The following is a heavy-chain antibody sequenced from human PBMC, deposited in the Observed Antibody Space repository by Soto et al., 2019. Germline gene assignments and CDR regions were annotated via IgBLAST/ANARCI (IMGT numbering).Heavy chain of an antibody. CDR2: ISWNSGSI. Sequence: GGSLRLSCAVSGFSFVDYAMHWVRQAPGKGLAWLSGISWNSGSIGYADSVKGRLTISSDNAKNYLYQQMNSLRDEDTALYYCAKDGGYSYLAYYYDGMDVWVQGTTVTVSS. CDR1: GFSFVDYA. V-gene: IGHV3-9*01. CDR3: AKDGGYSYLAYYYDGMDV. D-gene: IGHD5-18*01. J-gene: IGHJ6*02.